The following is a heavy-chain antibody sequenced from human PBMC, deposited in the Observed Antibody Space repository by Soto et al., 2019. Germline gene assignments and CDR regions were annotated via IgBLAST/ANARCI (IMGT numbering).Heavy chain of an antibody. V-gene: IGHV1-69*04. D-gene: IGHD3-10*01. CDR1: GGTFSSYT. CDR3: AIDCVPEPGSGSYCLPSRSNYIFDY. Sequence: SVKVSCKASGGTFSSYTISWVRQAPGQGLEWMGRIIPILGIANYAQKFQGRVTITADKSTSTAYMELSSLRSEDTAVYYCAIDCVPEPGSGSYCLPSRSNYIFDYWGQ. J-gene: IGHJ4*01. CDR2: IIPILGIA.